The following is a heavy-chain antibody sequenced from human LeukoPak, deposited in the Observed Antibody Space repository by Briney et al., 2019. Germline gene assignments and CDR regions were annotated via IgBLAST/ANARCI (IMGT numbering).Heavy chain of an antibody. Sequence: GESLKISCKGSGYSFTSYWIGWVRQMPGKGLEWMGRIDPSDSYTNYSPSFQGHVTISADKSISTAYLQWSSLKASDTAMYYCARHGSLNGYSGWYIYWGQGTLVTVSS. CDR1: GYSFTSYW. CDR3: ARHGSLNGYSGWYIY. J-gene: IGHJ4*02. D-gene: IGHD6-19*01. V-gene: IGHV5-10-1*01. CDR2: IDPSDSYT.